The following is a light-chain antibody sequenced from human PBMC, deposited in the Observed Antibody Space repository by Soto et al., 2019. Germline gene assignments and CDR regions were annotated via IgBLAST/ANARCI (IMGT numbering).Light chain of an antibody. CDR3: TSWTTSTTMI. Sequence: QSALTQPASVSGSPGQSITITCTGTRSDIGAYNFVSWYQQHPGEVPKLMLYDVSIRPSGVSNRFSSSKSGNTASLTISGLQAEDEADYYCTSWTTSTTMIFGGGTKVTVL. V-gene: IGLV2-14*03. CDR1: RSDIGAYNF. J-gene: IGLJ2*01. CDR2: DVS.